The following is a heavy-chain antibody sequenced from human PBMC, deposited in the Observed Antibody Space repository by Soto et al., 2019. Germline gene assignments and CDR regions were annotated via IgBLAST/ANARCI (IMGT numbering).Heavy chain of an antibody. J-gene: IGHJ3*02. CDR2: ISAYNGNT. D-gene: IGHD2-2*01. CDR1: GYTFTSYG. V-gene: IGHV1-18*01. CDR3: ARDTWVKVVPAADDAFDI. Sequence: QVQLVQSGAEVKKPGASVKVSCKASGYTFTSYGISWVRQAPGQGLEWMGWISAYNGNTNYAQKLQGRVTMTTDTSTSTAYMELRSLRSDDTAVYYCARDTWVKVVPAADDAFDIWGQGTMVTVSS.